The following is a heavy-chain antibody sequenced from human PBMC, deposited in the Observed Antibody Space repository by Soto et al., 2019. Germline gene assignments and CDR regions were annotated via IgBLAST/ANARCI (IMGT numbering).Heavy chain of an antibody. Sequence: GASVKVSCKASGFRFNNYVIHWVRQAPGQRLEWMGWIHAGNGATEYSQNFQDRVTITRDTSANTGYMDLSRLTSEDTALYYCASSVTEYIYDRLDVWGQGTTVTVSS. J-gene: IGHJ6*02. CDR2: IHAGNGAT. D-gene: IGHD3-16*01. V-gene: IGHV1-3*01. CDR3: ASSVTEYIYDRLDV. CDR1: GFRFNNYV.